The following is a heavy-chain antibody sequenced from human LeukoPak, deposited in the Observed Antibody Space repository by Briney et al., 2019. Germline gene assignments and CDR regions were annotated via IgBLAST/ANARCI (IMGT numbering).Heavy chain of an antibody. J-gene: IGHJ6*03. CDR3: AYSSSRTGPSYYYYYMDV. CDR1: GGTFSSYA. Sequence: AASVKVSCKASGGTFSSYAISWVRQAPGQGLEWMGGIIPIFGTANYAQKFQGRVTITTDESTSTAYMELSSLRSEDTAVYYCAYSSSRTGPSYYYYYMDVWGKGTTVTVSS. D-gene: IGHD6-13*01. CDR2: IIPIFGTA. V-gene: IGHV1-69*05.